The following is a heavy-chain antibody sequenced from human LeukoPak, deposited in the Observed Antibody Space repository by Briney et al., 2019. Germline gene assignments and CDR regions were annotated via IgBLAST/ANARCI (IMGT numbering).Heavy chain of an antibody. V-gene: IGHV3-64D*06. Sequence: GGSLRLSCSASGFTFSSYAMHWVRQAPGKGLEYVSAVSSNGGRTYYSDPVKGRFTVSRDKSKNTLYLQMSSLRAEDTAVYYCVKGGYSYAYGFDPWGQGTLVTVSS. J-gene: IGHJ5*02. CDR1: GFTFSSYA. CDR3: VKGGYSYAYGFDP. CDR2: VSSNGGRT. D-gene: IGHD5-18*01.